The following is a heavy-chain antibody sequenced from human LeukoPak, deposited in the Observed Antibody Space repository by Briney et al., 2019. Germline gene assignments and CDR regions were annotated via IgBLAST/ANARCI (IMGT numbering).Heavy chain of an antibody. D-gene: IGHD4-11*01. V-gene: IGHV3-21*01. J-gene: IGHJ4*02. CDR1: GFTFSSYA. CDR2: ISSSSSYI. CDR3: ARVEATTRPFDY. Sequence: GGSLRLSCAASGFTFSSYAMSWVRQAPGKGLEWVSSISSSSSYIYYADSVKGRFTISRDNAKNSLYLQMNSLRAEDTAVYYCARVEATTRPFDYWGQGTLVTVSS.